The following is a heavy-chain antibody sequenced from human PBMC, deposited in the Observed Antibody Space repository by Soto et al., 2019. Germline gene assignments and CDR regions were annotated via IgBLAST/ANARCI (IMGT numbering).Heavy chain of an antibody. CDR2: TYYRSKWYN. D-gene: IGHD3-3*01. CDR1: GDSVSSNSAA. CDR3: ARDLSYDFWSGYTAFSWXDP. Sequence: SQTLSLTCAISGDSVSSNSAAWNWIRQSPSRGLEWLGRTYYRSKWYNDYAVSVKSRITINPDTSKNQFSLQLNSVTPEDTAVYYCARDLSYDFWSGYTAFSWXDPWGQGTLVTVSS. V-gene: IGHV6-1*01. J-gene: IGHJ5*02.